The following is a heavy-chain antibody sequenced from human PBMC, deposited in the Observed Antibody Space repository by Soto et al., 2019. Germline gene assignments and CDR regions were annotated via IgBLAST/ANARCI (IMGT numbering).Heavy chain of an antibody. D-gene: IGHD2-2*01. CDR1: GGSFSGYC. CDR3: ERGYCSSTSCHIYRIKLWLPHFAY. CDR2: INQSGST. V-gene: IGHV4-34*01. Sequence: SETLSLTCAVYGGSFSGYCWSWIRQPPGKGLEWIVEINQSGSTNYSPSLKSRVTISVGRSKNQFSLKLSSVTAAHTAVYYCERGYCSSTSCHIYRIKLWLPHFAYWGQGTLVTRSS. J-gene: IGHJ4*02.